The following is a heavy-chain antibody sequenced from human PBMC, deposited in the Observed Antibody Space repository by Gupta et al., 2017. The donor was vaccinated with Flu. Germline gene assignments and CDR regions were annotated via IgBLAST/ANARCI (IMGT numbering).Heavy chain of an antibody. J-gene: IGHJ6*02. Sequence: FTSYWMHWVRQGPGKGPVWVSFINGEGSSALYVDSVKGRFTISRDNAKNTLYLEMNSLRVEDTAVDYCARARYGSSYGMDVWGQGTTVTVSS. V-gene: IGHV3-74*03. CDR2: INGEGSSA. CDR3: ARARYGSSYGMDV. CDR1: FTSYW. D-gene: IGHD3-22*01.